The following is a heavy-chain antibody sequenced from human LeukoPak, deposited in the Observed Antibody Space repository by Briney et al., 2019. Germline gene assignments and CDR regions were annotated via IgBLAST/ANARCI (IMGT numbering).Heavy chain of an antibody. J-gene: IGHJ3*02. CDR2: VSYDGSNK. V-gene: IGHV3-30-3*01. CDR3: ARDLTLGDAFDI. CDR1: GFTFSSYA. Sequence: PGRSLRLSCAASGFTFSSYAMHWVRQAPGKGLEWVAVVSYDGSNKYYADSVKGRFTISRDNAKNTLYLQMNSLRAADTAVYYCARDLTLGDAFDIWGQGTMVTVSS. D-gene: IGHD3-10*01.